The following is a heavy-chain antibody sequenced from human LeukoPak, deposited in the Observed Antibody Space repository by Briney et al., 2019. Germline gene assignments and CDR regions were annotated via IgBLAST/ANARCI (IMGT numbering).Heavy chain of an antibody. V-gene: IGHV4-59*12. Sequence: SETLSLTCTVSGGSISNFYWSWIRQPPGEGLEWIGYIYYSGSTNYNPSLKSRVTISIDTSKNQFSLNLTSVTAADTAVYYCAREGGPYRPLDYSGQGTLVTVSS. J-gene: IGHJ4*02. CDR2: IYYSGST. CDR1: GGSISNFY. CDR3: AREGGPYRPLDY.